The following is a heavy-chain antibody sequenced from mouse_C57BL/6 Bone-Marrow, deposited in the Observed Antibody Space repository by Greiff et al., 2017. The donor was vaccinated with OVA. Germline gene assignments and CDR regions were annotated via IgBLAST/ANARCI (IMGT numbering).Heavy chain of an antibody. J-gene: IGHJ1*03. CDR3: ARSPRYCGYFDV. Sequence: EVKLMESGGGLVQPGGSLSLSCAASGFTFTDYYMSWVRQPPGKALEWLGFIRNKANGYTTESSASVKGRFTISRDNSQSILYLQMNALRAEDSATYYCARSPRYCGYFDVWGTGTTVTVSS. CDR1: GFTFTDYY. D-gene: IGHD2-12*01. V-gene: IGHV7-3*01. CDR2: IRNKANGYTT.